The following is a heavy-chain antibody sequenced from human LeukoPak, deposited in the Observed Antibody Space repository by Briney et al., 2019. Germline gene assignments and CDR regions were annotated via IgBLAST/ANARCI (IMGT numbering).Heavy chain of an antibody. Sequence: GGSLRLSCAASGFTFSSYSMNWVRQAPGKGLEWVSYISSSSSTIYYADSVKGRFTISRDNAKNSLYLQMNSLRAEDTAVYYCARALYCSSTSCTGGFDYWGQGTPVTVSS. CDR3: ARALYCSSTSCTGGFDY. V-gene: IGHV3-48*04. CDR2: ISSSSSTI. D-gene: IGHD2-2*01. J-gene: IGHJ4*02. CDR1: GFTFSSYS.